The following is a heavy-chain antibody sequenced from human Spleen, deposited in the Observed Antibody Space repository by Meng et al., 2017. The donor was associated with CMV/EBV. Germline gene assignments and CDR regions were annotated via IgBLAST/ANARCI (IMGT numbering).Heavy chain of an antibody. V-gene: IGHV3-21*01. Sequence: GESLKISCAASGFSFNDYSMNWVRQAPGKGLEWVSSISSSSSYIYYADSVKGRFTISRDNAKNSLYLQMNSLRAEDTAVYYCASTTPYYYYYGMYVWGQGTTVTVSS. D-gene: IGHD1-1*01. CDR3: ASTTPYYYYYGMYV. CDR1: GFSFNDYS. CDR2: ISSSSSYI. J-gene: IGHJ6*02.